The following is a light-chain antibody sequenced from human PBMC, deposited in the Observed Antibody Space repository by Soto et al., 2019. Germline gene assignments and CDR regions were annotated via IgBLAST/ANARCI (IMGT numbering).Light chain of an antibody. CDR3: QQYDTYPT. V-gene: IGKV1D-16*01. CDR2: AAS. CDR1: QHISKW. J-gene: IGKJ4*01. Sequence: DLQMTQSPSSLSASVGDRVTITCRASQHISKWLAWYQQKPGKAPKSLIYAASNLQSRVPSRFSGSGSGTEFTLTISSLQPEDSATYYCQQYDTYPTFGGGTKVEIK.